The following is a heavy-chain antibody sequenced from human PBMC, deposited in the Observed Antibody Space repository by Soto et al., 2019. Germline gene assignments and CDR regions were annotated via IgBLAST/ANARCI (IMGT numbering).Heavy chain of an antibody. CDR3: ARGAEGIVLLWLGESPGGDY. D-gene: IGHD3-10*01. J-gene: IGHJ4*02. Sequence: QVQLVQSGAEVKKPGASVKVSCKASGYTFTSYDINWVRQATGQGIEWMGWMNPNSGNTGYAQKFQGRVTMTRNTSISTAYMELSSLRSEDTAVYYCARGAEGIVLLWLGESPGGDYWGQGTLVTVSS. CDR1: GYTFTSYD. CDR2: MNPNSGNT. V-gene: IGHV1-8*01.